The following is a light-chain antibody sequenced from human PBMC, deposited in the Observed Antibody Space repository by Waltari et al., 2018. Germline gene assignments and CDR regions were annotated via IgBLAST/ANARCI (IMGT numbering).Light chain of an antibody. CDR1: QYISSY. CDR3: QHTNSIPWT. Sequence: DIQIIQSPPPLSSFVRGKVTLTCRASQYISSYLNWYQHKSGKAPKLLIYAASSLPSGVPSRFSGSGSGTDFTLTISNLQPEDFATYFCQHTNSIPWTFGQGTKVEIE. CDR2: AAS. J-gene: IGKJ1*01. V-gene: IGKV1-39*01.